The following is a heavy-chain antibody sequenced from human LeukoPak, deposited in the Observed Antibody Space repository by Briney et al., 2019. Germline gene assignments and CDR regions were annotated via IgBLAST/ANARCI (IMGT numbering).Heavy chain of an antibody. D-gene: IGHD2-21*02. CDR3: ARGLDAYCGGDCYFFDY. V-gene: IGHV1-8*01. Sequence: ASVKVSCKASGYTFTSYDINWVRQATGQGLEWMGWMNPNSGNTGYAQKFQGRVTMARNTSTSTAYMELSSLRSEDTAVYYCARGLDAYCGGDCYFFDYWGQGTLVTVSS. CDR1: GYTFTSYD. J-gene: IGHJ4*02. CDR2: MNPNSGNT.